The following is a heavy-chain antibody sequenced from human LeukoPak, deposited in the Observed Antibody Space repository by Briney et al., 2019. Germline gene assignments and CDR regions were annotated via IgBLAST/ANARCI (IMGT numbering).Heavy chain of an antibody. CDR1: GGSFSGYY. V-gene: IGHV4-34*01. J-gene: IGHJ4*02. D-gene: IGHD3-16*02. CDR3: ARRECYDYVWGSYRPRPFDY. CDR2: INHSGST. Sequence: PSETLSLTCAVYGGSFSGYYWSWIRQPPGKGLEWIGEINHSGSTNYNPSLKSRVTISVDTSKNQFSLKLSSATAADTAVYYCARRECYDYVWGSYRPRPFDYWGQGTLVTVSS.